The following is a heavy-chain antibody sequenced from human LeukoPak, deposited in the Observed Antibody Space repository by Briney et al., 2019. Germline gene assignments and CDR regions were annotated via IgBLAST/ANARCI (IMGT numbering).Heavy chain of an antibody. Sequence: PSETLSLTCTVSGGSVSSGSYYWSWIRQPPGKGLEWIGYIYYSGSTNYNPSLKSRVTISVDTSKNQFSLKLSSVTAADTAVYYCARSILGLYYKYGMDVWGQGTTVTVSS. CDR2: IYYSGST. J-gene: IGHJ6*02. CDR3: ARSILGLYYKYGMDV. D-gene: IGHD3-10*01. V-gene: IGHV4-61*01. CDR1: GGSVSSGSYY.